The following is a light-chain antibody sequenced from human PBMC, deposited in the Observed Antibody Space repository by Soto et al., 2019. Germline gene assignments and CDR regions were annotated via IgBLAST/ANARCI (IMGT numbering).Light chain of an antibody. CDR3: QQRSKWPLT. CDR2: DAS. V-gene: IGKV3-11*01. J-gene: IGKJ4*01. Sequence: EVVLTQSPATLSLSPGERATLSCRASQSVSSYLAWYQQKPGQAPRLLIYDASNRATGIPARFSGSESETDFTLTISSLEPEDFAVYYCQQRSKWPLTFGGGTKVEIK. CDR1: QSVSSY.